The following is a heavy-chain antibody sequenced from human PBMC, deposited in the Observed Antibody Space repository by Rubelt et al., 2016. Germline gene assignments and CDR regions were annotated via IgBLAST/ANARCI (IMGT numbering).Heavy chain of an antibody. Sequence: GQPGRSLRLSCPASGFTFSNYATHWVRQVPGKGLEWVTVISYDGSNKYYADSVKGRFTISRDNSKNTLYLQMNSLRGEDTAVYYCAKDPTLTGGWGQGTLVTVSS. D-gene: IGHD4-11*01. CDR1: GFTFSNYA. J-gene: IGHJ4*02. CDR3: AKDPTLTGG. CDR2: ISYDGSNK. V-gene: IGHV3-30*04.